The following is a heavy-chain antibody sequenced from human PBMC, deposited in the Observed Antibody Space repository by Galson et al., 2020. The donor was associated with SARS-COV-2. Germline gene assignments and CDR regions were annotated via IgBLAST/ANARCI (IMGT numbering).Heavy chain of an antibody. Sequence: ASVTVSCKASGYTFTGYYMHWVRQAPGQGLEWMGWINPNSGGTNYAQKFQGRVTMTRDTSISTAYMELSRLRSDDTAVYYCASSLGDSSGYYLPYYYYYGMDVWGQGTTVTVSS. CDR1: GYTFTGYY. V-gene: IGHV1-2*02. D-gene: IGHD3-22*01. CDR3: ASSLGDSSGYYLPYYYYYGMDV. CDR2: INPNSGGT. J-gene: IGHJ6*02.